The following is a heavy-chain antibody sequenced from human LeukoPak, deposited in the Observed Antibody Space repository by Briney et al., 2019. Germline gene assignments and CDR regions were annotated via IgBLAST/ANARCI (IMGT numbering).Heavy chain of an antibody. J-gene: IGHJ4*02. Sequence: PGGSLRLSCAASGFTFSSAWMTWVRQAPGKGLEWVGHIRNKTNGGTTDYAAPVKGRFIISRDDSKNTLYLQMNSLRTEDTAVYYCARGFCSSTNCYQGPFDFWGQGTLVTVSS. CDR3: ARGFCSSTNCYQGPFDF. D-gene: IGHD2-2*01. CDR1: GFTFSSAW. CDR2: IRNKTNGGTT. V-gene: IGHV3-15*01.